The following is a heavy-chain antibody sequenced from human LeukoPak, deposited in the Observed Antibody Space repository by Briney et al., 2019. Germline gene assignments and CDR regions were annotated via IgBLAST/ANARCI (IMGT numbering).Heavy chain of an antibody. CDR1: GFTLNLYG. D-gene: IGHD6-13*01. CDR2: IRYDGSNK. Sequence: GGSLRLSCVASGFTLNLYGMHWVRHAPGRGLEWVAFIRYDGSNKYYADSVKGRFTISTDNSKNTLYLQVNSLTAEDTAVYYCARGIAAAGTPDYWGQGTLVTVSS. CDR3: ARGIAAAGTPDY. J-gene: IGHJ4*02. V-gene: IGHV3-30*02.